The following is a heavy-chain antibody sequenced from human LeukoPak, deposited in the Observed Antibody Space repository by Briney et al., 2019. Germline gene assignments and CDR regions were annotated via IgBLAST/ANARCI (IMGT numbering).Heavy chain of an antibody. D-gene: IGHD5-24*01. CDR1: GFTFSSYS. V-gene: IGHV3-21*01. Sequence: GGSLRLSCAASGFTFSSYSMNWVRQAPGKGLEWVSSISSSSSYIYYADSVKGRFTISRDNAKNSLYLQMNSLRAEDTAVYYCARVEMATINLDYWGQGTLVTVSS. CDR3: ARVEMATINLDY. J-gene: IGHJ4*02. CDR2: ISSSSSYI.